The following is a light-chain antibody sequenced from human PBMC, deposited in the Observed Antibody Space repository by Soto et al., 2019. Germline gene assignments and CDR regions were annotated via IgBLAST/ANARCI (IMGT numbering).Light chain of an antibody. Sequence: QSVLTQPPSASGTPGQSVTIPCTGTSSDVGDYNDVSWYQQHPGKAPKLVIYEVSRRPSGVPDRFSGSKSGNTASLTVSGLQAEDEADYYCSSNAGSNNLVFGGGTKLTVL. CDR1: SSDVGDYND. CDR3: SSNAGSNNLV. V-gene: IGLV2-8*01. J-gene: IGLJ2*01. CDR2: EVS.